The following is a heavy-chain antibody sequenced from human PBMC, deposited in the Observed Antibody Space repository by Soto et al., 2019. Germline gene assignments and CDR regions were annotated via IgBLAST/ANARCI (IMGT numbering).Heavy chain of an antibody. Sequence: SETLCVTCTFSVSSIISGYYWGWIRQPPGKGLEWIGSVYHTGTTYSNPSLKSRVTISVDTSNNLFSLKLSSVTAADTPVYYCARSPTHVFDYWGQGTMVTVSS. CDR2: VYHTGTT. CDR1: VSSIISGYY. V-gene: IGHV4-38-2*02. CDR3: ARSPTHVFDY. J-gene: IGHJ4*02. D-gene: IGHD4-4*01.